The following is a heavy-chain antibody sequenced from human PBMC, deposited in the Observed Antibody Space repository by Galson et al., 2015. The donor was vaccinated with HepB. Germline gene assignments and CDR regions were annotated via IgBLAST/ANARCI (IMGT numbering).Heavy chain of an antibody. CDR3: ARGGPYSSGLLV. J-gene: IGHJ4*02. V-gene: IGHV4-59*01. D-gene: IGHD6-19*01. Sequence: SETLSLTCTVSGGSISSYYWSWIRQPPGKGLEWIGYIYYSGSTNYNPSLKSRVTISVDTSKNQFSLKLSSVTAADTAVYYCARGGPYSSGLLVWGQGTLVTVSS. CDR1: GGSISSYY. CDR2: IYYSGST.